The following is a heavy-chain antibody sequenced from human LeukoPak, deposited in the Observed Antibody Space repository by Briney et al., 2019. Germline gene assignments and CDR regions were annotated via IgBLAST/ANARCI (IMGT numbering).Heavy chain of an antibody. V-gene: IGHV3-53*01. D-gene: IGHD3-3*01. CDR1: GFTVPDNY. CDR3: ARDTYDFWSGGDRDAFDI. Sequence: GGSLRLSCAASGFTVPDNYMNWVRQSSGKGLEWVSVIYGGGDTNYADSVKGRFIISRDTSKNTVYLQMNSLRAEDTAVYYCARDTYDFWSGGDRDAFDIWGQGTMVTVSS. J-gene: IGHJ3*02. CDR2: IYGGGDT.